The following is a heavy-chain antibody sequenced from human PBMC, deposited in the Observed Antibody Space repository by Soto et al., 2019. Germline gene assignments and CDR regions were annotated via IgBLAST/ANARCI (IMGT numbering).Heavy chain of an antibody. D-gene: IGHD2-2*01. CDR1: VSTFTSKG. J-gene: IGHJ6*03. V-gene: IGHV1-18*01. Sequence: QVQLVQSGPGGKNLGPSWKASARPPVSTFTSKGLSWGQQAPDQGLGGWGRTSLYNGNTNNAQNLQGRVTMTTDTSTSTAYMELRSLRSDDTAVYYCARRYCSSTSCYGGDYYYYMDVWGKGTTVTVSS. CDR2: TSLYNGNT. CDR3: ARRYCSSTSCYGGDYYYYMDV.